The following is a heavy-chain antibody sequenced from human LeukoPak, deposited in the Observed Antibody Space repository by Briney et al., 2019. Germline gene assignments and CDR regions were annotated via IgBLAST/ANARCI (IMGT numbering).Heavy chain of an antibody. CDR1: GGSISSYY. CDR2: IYYSGST. CDR3: AKTVKFYYGSGYGLHFDY. D-gene: IGHD3-10*01. Sequence: SETLSLTCTVSGGSISSYYWSWIRQPPGKGLEWIGYIYYSGSTNYNPSLKSRVTISVDTSKNQFSLKLSSVTAPDTAVYYCAKTVKFYYGSGYGLHFDYWGQGTLVTVSS. J-gene: IGHJ4*02. V-gene: IGHV4-59*08.